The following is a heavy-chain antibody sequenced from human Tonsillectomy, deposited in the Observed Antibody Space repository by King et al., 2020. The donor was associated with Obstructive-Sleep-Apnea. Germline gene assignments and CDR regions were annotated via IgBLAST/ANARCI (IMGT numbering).Heavy chain of an antibody. CDR1: GFTFSDAW. CDR2: IKSKTDGGTT. CDR3: SPLDCSGPICYSLQL. Sequence: VQLVESGGGLVKPGGSLRLSCAASGFTFSDAWMSWVRQAPGKGLEWVGRIKSKTDGGTTDYAAPVKGRFTISRDDSENTLYLQMNSLKPEDTAVYYCSPLDCSGPICYSLQLWGQGTLVTVSS. J-gene: IGHJ1*01. V-gene: IGHV3-15*01. D-gene: IGHD2-2*01.